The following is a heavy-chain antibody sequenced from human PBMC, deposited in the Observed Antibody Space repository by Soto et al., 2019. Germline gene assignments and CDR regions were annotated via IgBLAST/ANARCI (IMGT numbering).Heavy chain of an antibody. Sequence: PSETLSLTCAVYGGTFSPYYWSLIRQPTRKGLGWIGQILQGGSTTYSPSLQSRFTITVDTSKNQFSLELSSVTASDTAVYYLVKRLYYYDSSGYYYVERKRRYNWFDPWGRGTLVTVSS. CDR2: ILQGGST. CDR3: VKRLYYYDSSGYYYVERKRRYNWFDP. D-gene: IGHD3-22*01. V-gene: IGHV4-34*08. J-gene: IGHJ5*02. CDR1: GGTFSPYY.